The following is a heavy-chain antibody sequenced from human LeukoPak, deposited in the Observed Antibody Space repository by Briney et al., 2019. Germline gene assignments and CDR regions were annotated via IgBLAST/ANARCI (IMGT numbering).Heavy chain of an antibody. CDR1: GGSISSGSYY. CDR3: ARGTLYSGWSYYFDY. J-gene: IGHJ4*02. V-gene: IGHV4-61*02. Sequence: SQTLSLTCTVSGGSISSGSYYWSWIRQPAGKGLEWIGRIYTTGSTNYNPSLKSRLTISVDTSKNQFSLKLSSVTAADTAVYYCARGTLYSGWSYYFDYWGQGSQVTVSS. CDR2: IYTTGST. D-gene: IGHD6-19*01.